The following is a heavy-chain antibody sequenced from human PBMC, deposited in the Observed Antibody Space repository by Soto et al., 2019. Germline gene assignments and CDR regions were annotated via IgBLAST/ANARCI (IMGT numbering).Heavy chain of an antibody. CDR1: GGSFSGYY. V-gene: IGHV4-34*01. CDR3: ARGGRRRRYYMDV. Sequence: QVQLQQWGAGLLKPSETLSLTCAVYGGSFSGYYWSWIRQPPGKGLEWIGEINHSGSTNYNPSLKSRVTISVDTSKNQFSLKLSSVTAADTAVYYCARGGRRRRYYMDVWGKGTTVTVSS. J-gene: IGHJ6*03. CDR2: INHSGST.